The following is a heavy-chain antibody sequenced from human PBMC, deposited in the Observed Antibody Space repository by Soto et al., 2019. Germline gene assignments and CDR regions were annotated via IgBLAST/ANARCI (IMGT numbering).Heavy chain of an antibody. J-gene: IGHJ4*02. CDR2: MYYSGTT. CDR3: ARAAYSYGTGYFFDY. CDR1: GGSSNNYF. D-gene: IGHD5-18*01. V-gene: IGHV4-59*01. Sequence: QVQLQESGPGLVKPSETLSLTCTVSGGSSNNYFWSWIRQPPGKGLEWIGSMYYSGTTYYNPSLNSRVTMSVDRAKNQVSLKVNSVTAADTAVYYCARAAYSYGTGYFFDYWCQGTLVTVSS.